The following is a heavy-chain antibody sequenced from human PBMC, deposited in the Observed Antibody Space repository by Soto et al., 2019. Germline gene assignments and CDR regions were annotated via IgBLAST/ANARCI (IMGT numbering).Heavy chain of an antibody. D-gene: IGHD4-4*01. J-gene: IGHJ6*02. Sequence: GESLKISCKGSGYSFTTSWIGWVRQMPGKGLEWIGIIFPDDSDTRYSPSFQGHVTISADKSISTAYLQWSSLKASDTAMYYCARLGLQQYYYYGMDVWGQGTTVTVSS. CDR3: ARLGLQQYYYYGMDV. CDR1: GYSFTTSW. CDR2: IFPDDSDT. V-gene: IGHV5-51*01.